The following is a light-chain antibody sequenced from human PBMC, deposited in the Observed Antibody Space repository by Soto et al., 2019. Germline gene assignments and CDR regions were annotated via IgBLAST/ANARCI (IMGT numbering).Light chain of an antibody. J-gene: IGLJ2*01. CDR1: SSDVGCYNI. Sequence: QSALTQPASVSGSPGQSITISCTGTSSDVGCYNIVSWYQQHPGKAPKLMIYEGSKRPSGVSNRFSGAKSGNTASLTISGLQAEDEADYYCCSYAGSSTVVFGGGTKLTVL. CDR3: CSYAGSSTVV. V-gene: IGLV2-23*01. CDR2: EGS.